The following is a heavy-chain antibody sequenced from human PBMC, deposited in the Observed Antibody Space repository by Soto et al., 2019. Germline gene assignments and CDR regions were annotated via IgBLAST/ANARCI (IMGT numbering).Heavy chain of an antibody. V-gene: IGHV3-30-3*01. CDR2: ISYDGSDK. J-gene: IGHJ6*02. CDR3: ARDTGPNGYNYYYFGMDV. D-gene: IGHD5-18*01. CDR1: GFSFSDYA. Sequence: PGGSLRLSCAASGFSFSDYAMIWVRQAPGKGLEWVAVISYDGSDKYNANSVKGRFTISRDNSKNTLYLQMNSLRAEDTAVYYCARDTGPNGYNYYYFGMDVWGQGTTVTVSS.